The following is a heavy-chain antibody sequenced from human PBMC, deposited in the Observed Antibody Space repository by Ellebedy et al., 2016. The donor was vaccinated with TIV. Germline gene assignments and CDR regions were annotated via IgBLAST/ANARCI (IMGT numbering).Heavy chain of an antibody. J-gene: IGHJ4*02. CDR3: TRARSGSYDYFHF. CDR2: IKQDGSEK. CDR1: GFTFSTYC. V-gene: IGHV3-7*03. D-gene: IGHD1-26*01. Sequence: PGGSLRLSCVASGFTFSTYCMSWVRQAPGKGPDWVANIKQDGSEKYYVDSVRGRFTISRDNAENLLSLQMNALRAEDTAVYYCTRARSGSYDYFHFWGQGSLVAVSS.